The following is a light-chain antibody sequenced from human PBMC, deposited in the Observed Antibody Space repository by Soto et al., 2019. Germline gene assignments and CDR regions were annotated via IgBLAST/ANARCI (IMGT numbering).Light chain of an antibody. V-gene: IGKV3-11*01. J-gene: IGKJ5*01. CDR1: QSVSSY. Sequence: LVLTQSPATLSLSPGERATLSCRASQSVSSYLAWYQQKPGQAPRLLIYDASNRATGIPARFSGSGSGTDFTLTISSLEPEDFAVYYCQQRSNWPSITFGQGTRLEIK. CDR2: DAS. CDR3: QQRSNWPSIT.